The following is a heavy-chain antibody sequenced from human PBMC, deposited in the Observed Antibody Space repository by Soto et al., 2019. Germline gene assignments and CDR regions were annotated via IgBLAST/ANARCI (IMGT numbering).Heavy chain of an antibody. D-gene: IGHD2-21*01. CDR3: VRHWRDCYDHSFKH. CDR1: GFTFNSYY. Sequence: EVQLVESGGGMVQPGGSLRLSCAASGFTFNSYYMSWVRQAPGEGLEWVANIKPDGSEKYYVDSVEGRFTISRDNARNSLYLQMNSLRAEDTAVYYCVRHWRDCYDHSFKHWGQGTPVTVSS. CDR2: IKPDGSEK. V-gene: IGHV3-7*03. J-gene: IGHJ4*02.